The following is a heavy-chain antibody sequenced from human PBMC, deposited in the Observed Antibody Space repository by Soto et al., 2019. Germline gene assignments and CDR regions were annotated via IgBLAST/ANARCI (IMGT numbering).Heavy chain of an antibody. CDR2: IYYSGRT. V-gene: IGHV4-39*01. CDR3: ARQRTTVVTQAYFDH. J-gene: IGHJ4*02. CDR1: GESISSSSYY. D-gene: IGHD2-21*02. Sequence: PSETLSLTCIVSGESISSSSYYWGWILQPPGKGLEWIGSIYYSGRTYYNPSFKSRVTISIDTSKNQFSLKLSSVTATGTAVYYCARQRTTVVTQAYFDHWGQGALVTVSS.